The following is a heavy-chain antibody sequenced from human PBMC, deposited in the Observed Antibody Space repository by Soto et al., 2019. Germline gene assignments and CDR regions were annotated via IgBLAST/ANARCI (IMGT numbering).Heavy chain of an antibody. Sequence: GASVKVSCKASGYTFTSYYMHCTRNAHGQGLERMRIINPSGGSTRYAHKFHCRVTMNRDTSPSEVYMXVCSLRSGDTAVYYWARVWGYCSVSRVSCYPTYGGGIGVWG. CDR2: INPSGGST. D-gene: IGHD2-15*01. CDR3: ARVWGYCSVSRVSCYPTYGGGIGV. V-gene: IGHV1-46*01. J-gene: IGHJ6*02. CDR1: GYTFTSYY.